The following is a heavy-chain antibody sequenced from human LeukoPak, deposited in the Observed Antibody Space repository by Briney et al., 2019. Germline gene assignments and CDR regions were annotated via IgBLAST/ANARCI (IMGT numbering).Heavy chain of an antibody. CDR2: ICPGDSET. CDR3: ARLAITNQGYFDY. J-gene: IGHJ4*02. D-gene: IGHD3-3*01. Sequence: GESLKISCKGSGYTFISYCIAWVRQMPGKGLEWVGIICPGDSETRYSPSFQGQVTISADKSISTAYLQWSSLKASDTAMYYCARLAITNQGYFDYWGQGTLVTVSS. CDR1: GYTFISYC. V-gene: IGHV5-51*01.